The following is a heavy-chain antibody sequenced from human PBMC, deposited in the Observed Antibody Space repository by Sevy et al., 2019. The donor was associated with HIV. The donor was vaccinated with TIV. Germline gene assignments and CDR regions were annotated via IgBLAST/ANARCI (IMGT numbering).Heavy chain of an antibody. V-gene: IGHV3-30*04. CDR2: MSHDGNYK. CDR3: ARLFSCGGDCYYLDY. Sequence: GGSLRLSCAASGFTFSDYDMHWVRQAPGKGLEWVAVMSHDGNYKTHADSVKVRFTTSRDNFKNTLYLQMHSLGVEDTAVYFCARLFSCGGDCYYLDYWGQGAPVTVSS. D-gene: IGHD2-21*02. CDR1: GFTFSDYD. J-gene: IGHJ4*02.